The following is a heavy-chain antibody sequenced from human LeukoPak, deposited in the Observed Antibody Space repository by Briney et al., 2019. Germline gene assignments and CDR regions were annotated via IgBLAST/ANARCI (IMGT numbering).Heavy chain of an antibody. CDR2: IKSKIEGGTT. CDR1: GFTFSNAW. CDR3: STAPAAVDY. Sequence: GGSLRLSCAASGFTFSNAWMSWVRQAPGKGLEWVGRIKSKIEGGTTDYAAPVKGRFTISRDDSKNTLYLQMSSLKIEDTAVYYCSTAPAAVDYWGQGTLVTVSS. V-gene: IGHV3-15*01. J-gene: IGHJ4*02. D-gene: IGHD6-13*01.